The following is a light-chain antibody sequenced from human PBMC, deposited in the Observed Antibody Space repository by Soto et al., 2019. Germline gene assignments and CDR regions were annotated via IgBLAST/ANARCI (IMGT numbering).Light chain of an antibody. CDR2: QVS. J-gene: IGKJ1*01. Sequence: VLTQSPLSSPVTLGQPASISCRSSQSLVYSDGNTYLSWLQQRPGQPPRLLIYQVSNRFSGVPDRFSGSGAGTDFILKISRVEAEDVGVYSCIQFSHFPRTFGQGTKVEIK. CDR1: QSLVYSDGNTY. CDR3: IQFSHFPRT. V-gene: IGKV2-24*01.